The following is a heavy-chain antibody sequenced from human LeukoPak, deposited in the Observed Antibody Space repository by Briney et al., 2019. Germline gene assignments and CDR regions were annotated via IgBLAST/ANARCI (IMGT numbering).Heavy chain of an antibody. CDR1: GGSFGGYY. V-gene: IGHV4-34*01. Sequence: SETLSLTCAVYGGSFGGYYWSWIRQPPGKGLEWVGEINHSGSTNYNPSLKSRVTISVDTSKNQFSLKLSSVTAADTAVYYCARRVAEEAVAGNPWFDPWGQGTLVTVSS. CDR2: INHSGST. J-gene: IGHJ5*02. D-gene: IGHD6-19*01. CDR3: ARRVAEEAVAGNPWFDP.